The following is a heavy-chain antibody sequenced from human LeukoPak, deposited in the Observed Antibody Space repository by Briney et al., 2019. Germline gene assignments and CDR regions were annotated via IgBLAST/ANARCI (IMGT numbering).Heavy chain of an antibody. V-gene: IGHV4-59*01. Sequence: KASETLSLTCTVSDDSISDYYWSWIRQPPGKGLEWIGYIYYSGSTNYNPSLKSRVTISVDTSKNQFSLKLSSVTAADTAVYYCARGGGGGYDWDFDYWGQGTLVTVSS. CDR2: IYYSGST. CDR3: ARGGGGGYDWDFDY. CDR1: DDSISDYY. J-gene: IGHJ4*02. D-gene: IGHD5-12*01.